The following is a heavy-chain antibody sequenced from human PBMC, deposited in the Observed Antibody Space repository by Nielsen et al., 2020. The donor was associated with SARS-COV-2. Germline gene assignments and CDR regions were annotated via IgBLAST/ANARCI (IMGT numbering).Heavy chain of an antibody. J-gene: IGHJ3*02. V-gene: IGHV3-7*01. D-gene: IGHD5-18*01. CDR1: GFTFSSYW. CDR3: ARSLGYSYGKAPDAFDI. CDR2: IKQDGSEK. Sequence: GESLKISCAASGFTFSSYWMSWVRQAPGKGLEWVANIKQDGSEKYYVDSVKGRFTISRDNAKNSLYLQMNSLRAEDTAVYYCARSLGYSYGKAPDAFDIWGQGTMVTVSS.